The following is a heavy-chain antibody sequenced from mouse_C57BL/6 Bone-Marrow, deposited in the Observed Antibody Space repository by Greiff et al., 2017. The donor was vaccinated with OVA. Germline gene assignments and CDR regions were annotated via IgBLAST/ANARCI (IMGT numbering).Heavy chain of an antibody. J-gene: IGHJ4*01. V-gene: IGHV1-75*01. CDR1: GYTFTDYY. CDR3: ARDYGDYCLYAMDY. Sequence: QVQLQQSGPELVKPGASVKISCKASGYTFTDYYINWVKQRPGQGLEWIGWIFPGSGSTYYNEKFKGKATLTVDTSSSTAYMLLSSLTSEDSAVYFCARDYGDYCLYAMDYWGQGTSVTVSS. CDR2: IFPGSGST. D-gene: IGHD2-13*01.